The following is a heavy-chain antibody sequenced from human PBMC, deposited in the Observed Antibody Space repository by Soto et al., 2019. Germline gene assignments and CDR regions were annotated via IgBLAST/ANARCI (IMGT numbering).Heavy chain of an antibody. J-gene: IGHJ4*02. CDR3: ARESEDLTSNFDY. CDR1: GFTFTRYS. CDR2: ISSTTNYI. V-gene: IGHV3-21*06. Sequence: PGGSLRLSCAASGFTFTRYSMNWVRQTPGKGLEWVSSISSTTNYIYYGDSMKGRFTISRDNAKNSLYLEMSSLRAEDTAVYYFARESEDLTSNFDYRGQGRLVTVS.